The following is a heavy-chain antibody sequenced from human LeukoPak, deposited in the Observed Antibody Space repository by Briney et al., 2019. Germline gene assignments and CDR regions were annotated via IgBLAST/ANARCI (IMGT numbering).Heavy chain of an antibody. J-gene: IGHJ6*03. CDR2: IKQDGSEK. Sequence: GGSLRLSCAASGFTFSSYWMSWVRQAPGKGLEWVANIKQDGSEKYYVDSVKGRFTISRDNSKNTLYLQMNSLRAEDTAVYYCAKSHRPYYYYYMDVWGKGTTVTVSS. CDR1: GFTFSSYW. CDR3: AKSHRPYYYYYMDV. V-gene: IGHV3-7*03.